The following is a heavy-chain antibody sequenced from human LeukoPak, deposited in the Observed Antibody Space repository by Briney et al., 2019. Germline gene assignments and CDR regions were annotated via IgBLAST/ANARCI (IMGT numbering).Heavy chain of an antibody. CDR2: IKHNRDST. Sequence: GGSVKVSCKASGYTFTVDYTHGGRQPPGRGLEWMGWIKHNRDSTNYAQKFQGRVNMIRDTAINTAYMELSRLRPDDTAVYYCARDGRWSRLVCWGQGRQVSV. CDR1: GYTFTVDY. V-gene: IGHV1-2*02. CDR3: ARDGRWSRLVC. D-gene: IGHD2-15*01. J-gene: IGHJ4*02.